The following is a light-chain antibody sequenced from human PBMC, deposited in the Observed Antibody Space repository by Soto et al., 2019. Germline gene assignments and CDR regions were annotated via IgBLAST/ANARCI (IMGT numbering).Light chain of an antibody. CDR1: QSVSSY. Sequence: EIVLTQSPSTLSLSRGERATLSCRAIQSVSSYLAWYQQKPGQAPRLLIYDASNRATGIPARFSGSGSGTDFPLTISCLEPEDFAVYYCQQRSNWPPAITFGQGTRLEIK. CDR3: QQRSNWPPAIT. V-gene: IGKV3-11*01. CDR2: DAS. J-gene: IGKJ5*01.